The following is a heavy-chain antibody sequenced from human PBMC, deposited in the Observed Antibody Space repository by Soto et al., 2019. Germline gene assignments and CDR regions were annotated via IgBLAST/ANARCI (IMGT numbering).Heavy chain of an antibody. CDR2: INHSGST. CDR1: GGSFSGYX. V-gene: IGHV4-34*01. CDR3: ARGRISSGWYVRASWFDP. Sequence: SLTCAVXGGSFSGYXWIWIRQPPGKGLEWIGEINHSGSTNYNPSLKSRVTISVDTSKNQFSLKLSSVTAADTAVYYCARGRISSGWYVRASWFDPWGQGTLVTVSS. J-gene: IGHJ5*02. D-gene: IGHD6-19*01.